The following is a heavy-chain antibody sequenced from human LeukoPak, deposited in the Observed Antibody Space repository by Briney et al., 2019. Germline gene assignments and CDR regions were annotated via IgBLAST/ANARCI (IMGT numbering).Heavy chain of an antibody. V-gene: IGHV4-34*01. D-gene: IGHD2-15*01. CDR2: INHSGST. CDR1: GGSFSGYY. CDR3: ARAVVVAARKTKTNWFDP. J-gene: IGHJ5*02. Sequence: SETLSLTCAVYGGSFSGYYWSWDRQPPGKGLEWIGEINHSGSTNYNPSLKSRVTISVDTSKNQFSLKLSSVTAADTAVYYCARAVVVAARKTKTNWFDPWGQGTLVTVSS.